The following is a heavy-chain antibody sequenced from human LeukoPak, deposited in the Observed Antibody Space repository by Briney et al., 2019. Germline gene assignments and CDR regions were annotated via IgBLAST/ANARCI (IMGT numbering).Heavy chain of an antibody. D-gene: IGHD4-23*01. CDR3: ARDLVLTVVTSGHFDY. J-gene: IGHJ4*02. CDR1: GYTFTSYG. CDR2: ISTYNGNT. V-gene: IGHV1-18*01. Sequence: GASVKVSCKASGYTFTSYGISWVRQAPGQGLEWMGWISTYNGNTNYAQKLQGRVTMTTDTSTSTAYMELRSLRSDDAAVYYCARDLVLTVVTSGHFDYWGQGTLVTVSS.